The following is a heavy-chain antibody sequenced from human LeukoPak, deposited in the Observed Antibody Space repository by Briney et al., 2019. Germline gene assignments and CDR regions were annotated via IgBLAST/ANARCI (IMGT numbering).Heavy chain of an antibody. J-gene: IGHJ4*02. Sequence: GGSLRLSCAASGLTLSNYWMTWVRQAPGKGLEWVANINQDGSEKNYVESVKGRFTISRDNAKNSLYLEMNSLRAEDMGVYYCARGSYSGNDYWGQGTLVTVSS. CDR3: ARGSYSGNDY. CDR1: GLTLSNYW. CDR2: INQDGSEK. D-gene: IGHD1-26*01. V-gene: IGHV3-7*05.